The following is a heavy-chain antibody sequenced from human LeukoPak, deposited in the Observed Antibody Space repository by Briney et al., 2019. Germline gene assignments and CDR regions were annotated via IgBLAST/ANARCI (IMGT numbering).Heavy chain of an antibody. J-gene: IGHJ3*02. D-gene: IGHD6-19*01. CDR3: ASISGWREGHAFDI. V-gene: IGHV1-2*06. CDR2: INPNSGGT. CDR1: GYTFTGYY. Sequence: ASVTVSCTASGYTFTGYYMHWVRQAPGQGLEWMGRINPNSGGTNYAQKFQGRVTMTRDTSISTAYMELSRLRSDDTAVYYCASISGWREGHAFDIWGQGTMVTVSS.